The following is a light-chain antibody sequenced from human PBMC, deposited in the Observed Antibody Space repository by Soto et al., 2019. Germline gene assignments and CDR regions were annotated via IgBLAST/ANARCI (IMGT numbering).Light chain of an antibody. CDR1: QSVSSN. CDR3: QQYNKWPPYT. CDR2: GAS. J-gene: IGKJ2*01. Sequence: ELVMTQSPANLSVCPGERPTFSCRASQSVSSNLAWYQQKPGQGPRLLIYGASTRATSSPARFSGGGSGTEFTLIINSAQAEDVAVYYCQQYNKWPPYTFGQRTKLEIK. V-gene: IGKV3-15*01.